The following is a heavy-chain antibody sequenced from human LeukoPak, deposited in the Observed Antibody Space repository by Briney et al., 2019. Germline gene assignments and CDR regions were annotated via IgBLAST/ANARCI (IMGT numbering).Heavy chain of an antibody. V-gene: IGHV1-2*02. Sequence: ASVKVSCKASGYTFTSYGISWVRQAPGQGLEWMGWINPNSGGTNYAQKFQGRVTMTRDTSISTAYMELSRLRSDDTAVYYCARARPDYTSWFDPWGQGTLVTVSS. CDR1: GYTFTSYG. CDR3: ARARPDYTSWFDP. D-gene: IGHD4-11*01. CDR2: INPNSGGT. J-gene: IGHJ5*02.